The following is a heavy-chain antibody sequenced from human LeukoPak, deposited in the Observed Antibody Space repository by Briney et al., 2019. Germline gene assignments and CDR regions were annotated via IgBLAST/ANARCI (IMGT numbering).Heavy chain of an antibody. CDR3: AKGPGYYDSSGYTYFDY. D-gene: IGHD3-22*01. Sequence: GGSLRLSCAASGFTFSSYAMSWVRQAPGKGLEWVSAISGSGGSTYYADSVKGRFTISRDNSKNTLCLQMNSLRAEDTAVYYCAKGPGYYDSSGYTYFDYWGQGTLVTVSS. V-gene: IGHV3-23*01. CDR1: GFTFSSYA. CDR2: ISGSGGST. J-gene: IGHJ4*02.